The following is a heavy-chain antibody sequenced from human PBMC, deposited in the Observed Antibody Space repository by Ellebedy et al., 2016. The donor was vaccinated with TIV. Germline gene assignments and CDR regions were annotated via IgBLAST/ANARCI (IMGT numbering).Heavy chain of an antibody. CDR3: AREYPGRDWFDP. J-gene: IGHJ5*02. Sequence: LRLXXTVSGGSISSGGYYWSWIRQHPGKGLEWIGYIYYSGSTYYNPSLKSRVTISVDTSKNQFSLKLSSVTAADTAVYYCAREYPGRDWFDPWGQGTLVTVSS. V-gene: IGHV4-31*03. CDR2: IYYSGST. CDR1: GGSISSGGYY. D-gene: IGHD3-10*01.